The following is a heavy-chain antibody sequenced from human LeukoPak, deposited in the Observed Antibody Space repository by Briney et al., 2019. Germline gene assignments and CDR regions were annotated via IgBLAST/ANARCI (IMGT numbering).Heavy chain of an antibody. V-gene: IGHV3-30*04. CDR3: ASQGQQLDPFDY. D-gene: IGHD6-13*01. CDR2: ISYDGSNK. J-gene: IGHJ4*02. Sequence: PGGSLRLSCAASGFTFSSYAMHWVRQAPGKGLEWVAVISYDGSNKYYADSVKGRFTISRDNSKNTLYLQMNSLRAEDTAVYYCASQGQQLDPFDYWGQGTLVTVSS. CDR1: GFTFSSYA.